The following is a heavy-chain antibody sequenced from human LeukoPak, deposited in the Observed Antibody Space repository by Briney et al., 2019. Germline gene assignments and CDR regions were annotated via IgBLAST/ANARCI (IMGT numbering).Heavy chain of an antibody. CDR1: GFTFDDYA. V-gene: IGHV3-9*01. D-gene: IGHD3-22*01. J-gene: IGHJ4*02. CDR3: AKDKSSGYYYFDY. CDR2: ISWNSGSI. Sequence: PGRSLRLSCAASGFTFDDYAMHWVGQAPGKGLEWVSRISWNSGSIGYADSVKGRFTISRDNAKNSLYLQMNSLRAEDTALYYCAKDKSSGYYYFDYWGQGTLVTVSS.